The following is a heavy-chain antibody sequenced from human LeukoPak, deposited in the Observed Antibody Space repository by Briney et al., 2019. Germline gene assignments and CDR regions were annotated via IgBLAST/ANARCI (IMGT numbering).Heavy chain of an antibody. CDR2: ISAYNGNT. CDR1: GYTFTSYG. CDR3: ARDAPGRNYGDYRELDY. D-gene: IGHD4-17*01. J-gene: IGHJ4*02. Sequence: ASVKVSCKASGYTFTSYGISWVRQAPGQGRGWVGWISAYNGNTNYAQKRQGRVTMTTDTSTSTAYMELRSLGSDDTAVYYCARDAPGRNYGDYRELDYWGQGTLVTVSS. V-gene: IGHV1-18*01.